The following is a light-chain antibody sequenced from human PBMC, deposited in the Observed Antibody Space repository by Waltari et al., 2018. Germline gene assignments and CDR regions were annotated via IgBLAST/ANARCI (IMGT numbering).Light chain of an antibody. Sequence: EVVMTQSPATLSVSPGVRATLSCRASQIVITDLAWSPQRPGQGPRLLIYGPSTRATGVPDMCSGSGSGTEFNLTISSLQSEDFADYYCQQYGDRPPINFGQGTRLYIK. CDR2: GPS. CDR1: QIVITD. CDR3: QQYGDRPPIN. J-gene: IGKJ5*01. V-gene: IGKV3-15*01.